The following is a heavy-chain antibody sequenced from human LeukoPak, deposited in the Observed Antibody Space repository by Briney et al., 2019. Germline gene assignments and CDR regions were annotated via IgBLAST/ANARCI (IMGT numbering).Heavy chain of an antibody. J-gene: IGHJ4*02. V-gene: IGHV4-34*01. CDR2: INHSGST. D-gene: IGHD3-22*01. Sequence: ETLSLTCAVYGGSFSGYYWSWIRQPPGKGLEWIGEINHSGSTNYNPSLKSRVTISVDTSKNQFSLKLSSVTAADTAVYYCARGYYDSSGYYYYLDYWGQGTLVTVSS. CDR3: ARGYYDSSGYYYYLDY. CDR1: GGSFSGYY.